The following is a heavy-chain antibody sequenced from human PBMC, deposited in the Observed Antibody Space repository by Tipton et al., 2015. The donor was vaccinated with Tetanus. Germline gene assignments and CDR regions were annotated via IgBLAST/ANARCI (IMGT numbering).Heavy chain of an antibody. Sequence: SLRLSCVASGFPFSRYWTTWVRQAPGKGLEWVANINPDGSAKYYVDSVKGRFTISRDNAKNSLYLQINNLRVEDPAVYYCASPIIELAGNVFFQHWGQGALVTVSS. CDR1: GFPFSRYW. V-gene: IGHV3-7*01. CDR2: INPDGSAK. J-gene: IGHJ1*01. D-gene: IGHD6-19*01. CDR3: ASPIIELAGNVFFQH.